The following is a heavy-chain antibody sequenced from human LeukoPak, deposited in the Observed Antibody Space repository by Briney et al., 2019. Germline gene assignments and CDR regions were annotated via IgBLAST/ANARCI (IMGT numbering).Heavy chain of an antibody. V-gene: IGHV3-7*01. CDR1: GFTFSSYA. CDR3: ARTRYYYYYMDV. J-gene: IGHJ6*03. Sequence: PGGSLRLSCAASGFTFSSYAMSWVRQAPGKGLEWVANIKQDGSEKYYVDSVKGRFTISRDNAKNSLYLQMNSLRAEDTAVYYCARTRYYYYYMDVWGKGTTVTVSS. CDR2: IKQDGSEK.